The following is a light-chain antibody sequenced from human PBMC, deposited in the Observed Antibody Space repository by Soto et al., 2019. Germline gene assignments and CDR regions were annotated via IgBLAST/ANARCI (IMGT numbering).Light chain of an antibody. CDR3: SSYAGYDNPVV. J-gene: IGLJ2*01. CDR2: EVT. CDR1: SSDVGGYNY. V-gene: IGLV2-8*01. Sequence: QSVLTQPPSASESPGQSVTISCTGTSSDVGGYNYISWYQQHPGKAPKLMIYEVTKRPPGVPDRFSGSKSGSTASLTVSGLQADDEAHYYCSSYAGYDNPVVFGGGTQLTVL.